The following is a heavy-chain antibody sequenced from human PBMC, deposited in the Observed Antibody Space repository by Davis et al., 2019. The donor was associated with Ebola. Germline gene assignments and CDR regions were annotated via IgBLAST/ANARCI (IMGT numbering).Heavy chain of an antibody. D-gene: IGHD6-6*01. V-gene: IGHV4-59*01. J-gene: IGHJ4*02. Sequence: GSLRLSCAVYGGSFSGYYCSWIRQPPGKGLEWIGYIYYSGSTNYNPSLKSRVTISVDTSKNQFSLKLSSVTAADTAVYYCARETQYSSFSFDYWGQGTLVTVSS. CDR2: IYYSGST. CDR1: GGSFSGYY. CDR3: ARETQYSSFSFDY.